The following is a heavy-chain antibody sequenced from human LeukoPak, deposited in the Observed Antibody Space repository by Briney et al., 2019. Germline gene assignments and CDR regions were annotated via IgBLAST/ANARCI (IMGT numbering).Heavy chain of an antibody. Sequence: GGSLRLSCAASGFTFSSYAMHWVRQAPGKGLEWVAVISYDGSNKYYVDSVKGRFTISRDNSKNTLYLQMNSLRAEDTAVYYCARGVEYYFDYWGQGTLVTVSS. CDR3: ARGVEYYFDY. CDR1: GFTFSSYA. V-gene: IGHV3-30-3*01. CDR2: ISYDGSNK. J-gene: IGHJ4*02.